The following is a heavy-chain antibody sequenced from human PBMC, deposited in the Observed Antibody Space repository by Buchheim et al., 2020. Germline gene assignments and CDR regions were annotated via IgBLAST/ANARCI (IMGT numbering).Heavy chain of an antibody. Sequence: QVQVVESGGGVVQPGRSLRLSCAASGFTFSSYAFHWVRQAPGKGLEWVAVISGDGSNEYYADSGKGQFTISRDNSKNTLYLQMNSLRADDTAVYYCARGIADFSSTWFDYWGQGTL. CDR3: ARGIADFSSTWFDY. J-gene: IGHJ5*01. V-gene: IGHV3-30-3*01. CDR1: GFTFSSYA. D-gene: IGHD6-13*01. CDR2: ISGDGSNE.